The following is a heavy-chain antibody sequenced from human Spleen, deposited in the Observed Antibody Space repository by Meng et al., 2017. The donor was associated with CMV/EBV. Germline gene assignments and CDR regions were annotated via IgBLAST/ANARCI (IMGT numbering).Heavy chain of an antibody. D-gene: IGHD3-3*01. V-gene: IGHV2-5*01. CDR3: ARTRHSRDFWCCSFYS. CDR1: FSLSTSTEG. Sequence: FSLSTSTEGVGWIRQRPAKAMEWVALIYSNGDERYSSSLKSRITITKATANDQVVLMLTNTDPVATATYYYARTRHSRDFWCCSFYSWGQGTLVTVSS. J-gene: IGHJ4*02. CDR2: IYSNGDE.